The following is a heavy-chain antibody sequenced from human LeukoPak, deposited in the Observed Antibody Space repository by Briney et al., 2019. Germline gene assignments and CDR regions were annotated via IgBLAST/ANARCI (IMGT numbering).Heavy chain of an antibody. D-gene: IGHD3-22*01. V-gene: IGHV1-69*13. Sequence: GASVKVSCKASGSTFSSYAISWVRQAPGQGLEWMGGIIPIFGTANYAQKFQGRVTITADESTSTAYMELSSLRSEDTAVYYCASPYYDSSGYQRYYFDYWGQGTLVTVSS. CDR1: GSTFSSYA. CDR3: ASPYYDSSGYQRYYFDY. CDR2: IIPIFGTA. J-gene: IGHJ4*02.